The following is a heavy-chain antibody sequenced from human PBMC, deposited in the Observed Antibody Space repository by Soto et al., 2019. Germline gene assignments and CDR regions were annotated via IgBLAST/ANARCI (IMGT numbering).Heavy chain of an antibody. CDR2: INPSGGSV. CDR3: ATPPPGGNYKYYFDY. Sequence: GAAERDPGKASRYTFTSYYMHWVPQAPGQGLEWMGIINPSGGSVSYAQKFQGRVTMTEDTSTDAAYMELSSLRSEETAVYYCATPPPGGNYKYYFDYWGQGTLVTGSS. D-gene: IGHD1-1*01. J-gene: IGHJ4*02. CDR1: RYTFTSYY. V-gene: IGHV1-46*01.